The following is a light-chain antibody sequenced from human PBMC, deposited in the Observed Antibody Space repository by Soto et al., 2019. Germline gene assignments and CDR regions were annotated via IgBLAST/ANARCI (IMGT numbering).Light chain of an antibody. J-gene: IGLJ2*01. CDR3: QSYDSSLSASVV. Sequence: QAVLTQPPSVSGAPGQRVTISCTGSRSNIGAGYDVHWYQQFPGTAPKLLIYDNSNRPSGVPDRFSGSKSGTSASLAITGLQAEDEADYYCQSYDSSLSASVVFGGGTKLTVL. V-gene: IGLV1-40*01. CDR1: RSNIGAGYD. CDR2: DNS.